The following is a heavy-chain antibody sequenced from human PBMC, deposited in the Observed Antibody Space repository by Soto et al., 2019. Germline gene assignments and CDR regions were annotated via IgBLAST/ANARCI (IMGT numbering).Heavy chain of an antibody. Sequence: AGSLSLSCVGSRFVFNDYAVNWVRQAPGKGLEWVSFISSDGNYKYYGDSVKGRFTIYRDKSRTTVYLQMNSPRAEGTAVYYCAKGSDDISLGIDVCGQGPTVTVSS. CDR3: AKGSDDISLGIDV. CDR1: RFVFNDYA. CDR2: ISSDGNYK. J-gene: IGHJ6*02. D-gene: IGHD3-22*01. V-gene: IGHV3-30*18.